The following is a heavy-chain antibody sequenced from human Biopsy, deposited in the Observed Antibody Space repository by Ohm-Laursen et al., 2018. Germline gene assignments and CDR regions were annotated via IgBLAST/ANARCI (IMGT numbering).Heavy chain of an antibody. Sequence: SLRLSCAAPGFTFGDYYMSWIRQAPGKGLEWLSYISGSGVTKMYADSVKGRFTVSRDNAKNSLYLEMNSLRAEDTAVYYCATDGAGSYNENWGQGTLISVSS. CDR3: ATDGAGSYNEN. D-gene: IGHD3-10*01. J-gene: IGHJ4*02. CDR1: GFTFGDYY. V-gene: IGHV3-11*01. CDR2: ISGSGVTK.